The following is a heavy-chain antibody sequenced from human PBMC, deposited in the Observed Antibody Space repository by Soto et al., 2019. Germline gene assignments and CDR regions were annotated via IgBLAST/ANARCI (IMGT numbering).Heavy chain of an antibody. J-gene: IGHJ3*01. V-gene: IGHV4-39*01. CDR2: IHYRGRT. CDR1: GDSISGSSYF. CDR3: ARYRNFVFGDDAFDV. Sequence: QLQLQESGPGLVKPSETLSLTCTVSGDSISGSSYFWGWVRQPPGRGLESIGAIHYRGRTYYSPSLKSRVTIAVDTSRNQFSLELTSGTAADTATYYCARYRNFVFGDDAFDVWGQGKMVAVSS. D-gene: IGHD3-3*01.